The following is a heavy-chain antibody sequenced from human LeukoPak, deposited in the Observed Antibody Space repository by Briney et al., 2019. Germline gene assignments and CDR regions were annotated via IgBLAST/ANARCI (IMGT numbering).Heavy chain of an antibody. J-gene: IGHJ5*02. D-gene: IGHD6-13*01. CDR1: GFTFSSYS. CDR2: ISSSSSTI. Sequence: GGSLRLSCAASGFTFSSYSMNWVRQAPGKGLEWVSYISSSSSTIYYADSVKGRFTISRDNAKNSLYLQMNSLRAEDTAVYYCAKDHHSSSWFNWFDPWGQGTLVTVSS. V-gene: IGHV3-48*01. CDR3: AKDHHSSSWFNWFDP.